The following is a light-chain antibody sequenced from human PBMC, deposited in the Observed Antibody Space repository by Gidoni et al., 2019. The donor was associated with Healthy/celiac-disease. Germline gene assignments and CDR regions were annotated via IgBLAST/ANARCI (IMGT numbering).Light chain of an antibody. CDR2: WAS. CDR1: QSVLYSSNNKNY. J-gene: IGKJ4*01. Sequence: DIVMTQSPDSLAVSLGERATINCKSSQSVLYSSNNKNYLAWYQQKPGQPPKLLIDWASTRESRVPDRFSGSGSGTDFTLAISSLQAEDVAVYYCQQYYSTPLTFGGGTKVEIK. CDR3: QQYYSTPLT. V-gene: IGKV4-1*01.